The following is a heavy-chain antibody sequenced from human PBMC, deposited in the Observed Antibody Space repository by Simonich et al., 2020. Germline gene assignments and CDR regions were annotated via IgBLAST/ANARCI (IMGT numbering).Heavy chain of an antibody. D-gene: IGHD6-19*01. V-gene: IGHV3-21*01. CDR3: ARWIAVAGTGAYGMDV. Sequence: EVQLVESGGGLVKPGGSLRLSCAASGFTFSSYSMNWVRQAPGKGLEWDSSISSSSSYIYYADSVKGQFTISRDNAKNSLYLQMNSLRAEDTAVYYCARWIAVAGTGAYGMDVWGQGTTVTVSS. J-gene: IGHJ6*02. CDR1: GFTFSSYS. CDR2: ISSSSSYI.